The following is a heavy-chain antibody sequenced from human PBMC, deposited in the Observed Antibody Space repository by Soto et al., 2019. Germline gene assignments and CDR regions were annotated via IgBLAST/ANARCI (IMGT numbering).Heavy chain of an antibody. Sequence: QVQLLQSGAEVKKPGASVKVSCKASGYTFTGYFMHWVRQAPGQGLEWMGWVNPYSGGADYAQSCQGRVTMTRDTSMSTVYMELSRLRFDDTAVYYCARVIRGAYYNSPLDTWGQGTVVTVSS. CDR3: ARVIRGAYYNSPLDT. V-gene: IGHV1-2*02. CDR1: GYTFTGYF. D-gene: IGHD3-16*01. J-gene: IGHJ5*02. CDR2: VNPYSGGA.